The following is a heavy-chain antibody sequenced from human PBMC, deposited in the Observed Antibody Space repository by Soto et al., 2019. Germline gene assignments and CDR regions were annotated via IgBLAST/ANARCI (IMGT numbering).Heavy chain of an antibody. CDR1: GGTFSSYA. CDR2: IIPIFGTA. V-gene: IGHV1-69*06. D-gene: IGHD3-9*01. Sequence: AVKVSCKASGGTFSSYAISWVRQAPGQGLEWMGGIIPIFGTANYAQKFQGRVTITADKSTSTAYMELSSLRSEDTAVYYCAGSGIYDIFTGYYWDYYYYGMDVWGQGTPVTVSS. J-gene: IGHJ6*02. CDR3: AGSGIYDIFTGYYWDYYYYGMDV.